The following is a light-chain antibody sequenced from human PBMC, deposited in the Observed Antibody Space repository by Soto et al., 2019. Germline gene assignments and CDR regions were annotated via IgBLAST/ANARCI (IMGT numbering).Light chain of an antibody. J-gene: IGKJ1*01. V-gene: IGKV1-5*01. Sequence: DIQMTQSPSSLSPSVGDSVTITCRASRSISDWLAWYQQKPGKAPELLIFDASNLKSGVSSRFSGSGSGTEFTLTISRLQPDDVATYYCLQYSSHSWTFGQGTKLEIK. CDR1: RSISDW. CDR3: LQYSSHSWT. CDR2: DAS.